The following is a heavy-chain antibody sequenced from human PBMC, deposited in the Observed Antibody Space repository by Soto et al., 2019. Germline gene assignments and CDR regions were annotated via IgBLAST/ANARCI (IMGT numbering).Heavy chain of an antibody. V-gene: IGHV4-34*01. Sequence: QVQLQQWGAGLLKPSETLSLTCAVYGGSFSGYYWSWIRQRPGKGLECIGEINHSGSTNYNPSLKNRVNISVDMSKHQISMKMSSVTAADTAGYYCAREVGGGGDYRGQGNLVTVSS. CDR2: INHSGST. J-gene: IGHJ4*02. CDR1: GGSFSGYY. D-gene: IGHD3-16*01. CDR3: AREVGGGGDY.